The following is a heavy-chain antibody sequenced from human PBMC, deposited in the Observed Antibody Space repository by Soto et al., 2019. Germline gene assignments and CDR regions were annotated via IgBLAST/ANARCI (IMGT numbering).Heavy chain of an antibody. J-gene: IGHJ5*02. CDR3: VKDGVARNGNWDWFDP. D-gene: IGHD6-19*01. CDR2: IHGEGAGA. CDR1: GFTFRNYA. V-gene: IGHV3-23*01. Sequence: EVELLESGGGLVEPGGSVRLSCAASGFTFRNYAMSWVRQAPGKGLEWVSSIHGEGAGAFYADAVKGRFTVSSDDSKETLNLQMSSLRVDDTAVYYCVKDGVARNGNWDWFDPWGQGTLVTVAS.